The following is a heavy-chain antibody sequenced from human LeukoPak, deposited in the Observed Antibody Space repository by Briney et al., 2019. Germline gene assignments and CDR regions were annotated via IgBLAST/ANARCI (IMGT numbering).Heavy chain of an antibody. CDR2: IYYSGST. CDR3: ARHVREGDIVATGFVY. CDR1: GGSISSSSYY. J-gene: IGHJ4*02. V-gene: IGHV4-39*01. D-gene: IGHD5-12*01. Sequence: SETLSLTCTVSGGSISSSSYYWGRIRPPPGQGLEWLVSIYYSGSTYDNPSLKSRVTISVDTSKNQFSLKLRSVSAADTAVYYCARHVREGDIVATGFVYWGQGTLVTVSS.